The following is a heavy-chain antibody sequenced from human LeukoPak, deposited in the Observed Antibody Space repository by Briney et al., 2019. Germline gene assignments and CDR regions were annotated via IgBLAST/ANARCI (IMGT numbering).Heavy chain of an antibody. J-gene: IGHJ3*02. CDR3: AREGSLDGTDAFDI. CDR2: IYSGGNT. CDR1: GFTVSSNS. V-gene: IGHV3-53*01. Sequence: GGSLRLSCTVSGFTVSSNSMSWVRQAPGKGLEWVSFIYSGGNTHYSDSVKGRFTISRDNSKNTLYLQMNSPRAEDTAVYYCAREGSLDGTDAFDIWGQGTMVTVSS.